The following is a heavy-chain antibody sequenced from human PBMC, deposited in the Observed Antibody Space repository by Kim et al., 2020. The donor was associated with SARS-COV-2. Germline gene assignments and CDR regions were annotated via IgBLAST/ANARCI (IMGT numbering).Heavy chain of an antibody. CDR3: ARWFRGSSFYYYYYGMDV. V-gene: IGHV4-34*01. D-gene: IGHD6-6*01. Sequence: SETLSLTCAVYGGSFSGYYWSWIRQPPGKGLEWIGEINHSGSTNYNPSLKSRVTISVDTSKNQFSLKLSSLTAADTAVYYCARWFRGSSFYYYYYGMDV. CDR2: INHSGST. CDR1: GGSFSGYY. J-gene: IGHJ6*01.